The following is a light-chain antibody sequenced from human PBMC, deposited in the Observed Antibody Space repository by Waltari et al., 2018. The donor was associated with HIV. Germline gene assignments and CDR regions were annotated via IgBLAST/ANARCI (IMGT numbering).Light chain of an antibody. CDR1: QSLLYTSNSKNY. CDR2: WAS. J-gene: IGKJ2*01. CDR3: QQYYSTPPT. Sequence: DIVMTQSPDPLAVSLGERASINCKSSQSLLYTSNSKNYLAWYQQRPGQPLKLLIEWASIRESGVPDRFSGSGSGTDFTLTISSLQAEDVAVYYCQQYYSTPPTFGQGTKLEIK. V-gene: IGKV4-1*01.